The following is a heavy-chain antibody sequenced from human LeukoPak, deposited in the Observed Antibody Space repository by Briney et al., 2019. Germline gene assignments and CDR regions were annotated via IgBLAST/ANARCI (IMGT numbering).Heavy chain of an antibody. Sequence: SETLSLTCTVSGGSISSYYWSWIRQPPGKGLEWIGYIYYSGSTNYNPSLKSRVTISVDTSKNQFSLKLSSVTAADTAVYYCARDRIRGAHNWFDPWGQGTLVTVSS. CDR2: IYYSGST. D-gene: IGHD1-26*01. V-gene: IGHV4-59*01. J-gene: IGHJ5*02. CDR1: GGSISSYY. CDR3: ARDRIRGAHNWFDP.